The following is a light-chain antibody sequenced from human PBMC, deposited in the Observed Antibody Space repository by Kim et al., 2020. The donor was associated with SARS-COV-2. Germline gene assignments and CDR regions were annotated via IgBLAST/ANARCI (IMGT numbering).Light chain of an antibody. Sequence: IQMTQSPSSLSASVGDSVTITCQANSDIGNSLHWYQHMPGKAPELLVYDASNFATGVPSRFSASGYGSKFDLTISGLQPEDVATYYCLHSDNLRYTFGQGTKLEI. V-gene: IGKV1-33*01. J-gene: IGKJ2*01. CDR2: DAS. CDR3: LHSDNLRYT. CDR1: SDIGNS.